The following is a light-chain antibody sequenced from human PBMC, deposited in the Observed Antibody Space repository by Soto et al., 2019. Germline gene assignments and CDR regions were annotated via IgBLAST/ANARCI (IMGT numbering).Light chain of an antibody. CDR3: QQYDRSPRT. CDR1: QSVSSN. CDR2: GAS. V-gene: IGKV3-15*01. Sequence: EVVMTQSPATLSVSPGERATLSCRAGQSVSSNLAWYQQKPGQAPRLLIYGASTRATGIPARFSGSGSGTDFTLTISRLEPEDFAVYYCQQYDRSPRTFGQGTKVAIK. J-gene: IGKJ1*01.